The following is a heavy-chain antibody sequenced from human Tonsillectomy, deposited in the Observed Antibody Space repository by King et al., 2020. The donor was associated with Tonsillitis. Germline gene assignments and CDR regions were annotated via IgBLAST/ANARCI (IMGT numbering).Heavy chain of an antibody. CDR3: ARQGDHYFGSGSFTD. J-gene: IGHJ4*02. Sequence: VQLVESGAEVKKPGESLKISCQGSGYIFTSYWIGWVRQMPGKGLEWMGIIHPGDSDTRYSPSFQGQVAISADRSIGTAYLRWSSLKASDTAIYYCARQGDHYFGSGSFTDWGQGTLVNVSS. CDR2: IHPGDSDT. V-gene: IGHV5-51*01. D-gene: IGHD3-10*01. CDR1: GYIFTSYW.